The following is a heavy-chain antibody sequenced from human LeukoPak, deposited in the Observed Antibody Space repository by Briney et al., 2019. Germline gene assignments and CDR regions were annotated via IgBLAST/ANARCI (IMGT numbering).Heavy chain of an antibody. D-gene: IGHD5/OR15-5a*01. CDR2: IRFDGSNE. CDR1: GFVFSSYG. J-gene: IGHJ4*02. V-gene: IGHV3-30*02. Sequence: PGGSLRLSCAASGFVFSSYGMHWVRQAPGKGLEWVAFIRFDGSNEYYADSVKGRFTISRDNSKSTLYLQTTSLRVEDTALYYCVKQVYGETWYFDSWGRGTLVTVSS. CDR3: VKQVYGETWYFDS.